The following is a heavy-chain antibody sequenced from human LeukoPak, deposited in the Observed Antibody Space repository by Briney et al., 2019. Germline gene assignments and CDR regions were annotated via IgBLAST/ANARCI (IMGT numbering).Heavy chain of an antibody. Sequence: GGSLRLSCAASGFTFSTYTMNWVRQAPGKGLQWVSTISSSSSYIYYADSVKGRFTISRDNAKNSLCLQMNSLRAEDTAVYYCARDPDRYSSGWYFDPWGQGTLVTVSS. D-gene: IGHD6-19*01. CDR2: ISSSSSYI. CDR3: ARDPDRYSSGWYFDP. CDR1: GFTFSTYT. V-gene: IGHV3-21*01. J-gene: IGHJ5*02.